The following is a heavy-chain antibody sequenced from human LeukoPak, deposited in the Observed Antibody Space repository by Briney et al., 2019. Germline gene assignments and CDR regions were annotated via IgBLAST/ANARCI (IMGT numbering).Heavy chain of an antibody. CDR1: GFTFSSYS. CDR2: ISSSSSYI. Sequence: GGSLRLSCAASGFTFSSYSMNWVRQAPGKGLECVSSISSSSSYIYYADSVKGRFTISRDNAENSLYLQMNSLRAEDTAVYYCARPDYGDYGYGMDVWGQGTTVTVSS. D-gene: IGHD4-17*01. V-gene: IGHV3-21*01. CDR3: ARPDYGDYGYGMDV. J-gene: IGHJ6*02.